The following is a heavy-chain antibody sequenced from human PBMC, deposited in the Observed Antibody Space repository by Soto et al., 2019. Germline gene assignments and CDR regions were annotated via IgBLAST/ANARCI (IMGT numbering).Heavy chain of an antibody. CDR1: GYTFSNYG. D-gene: IGHD5-12*01. Sequence: GASVKVSCKGSGYTFSNYGISWVRQAPGQGLEWMGWISGYNGNTNYAQKFQGRVTMTVDTSTSTAYLDLTSLTSDDTAVYFCARDRAFRAYSYAHQAFDVWGQGTKVTVSS. CDR3: ARDRAFRAYSYAHQAFDV. CDR2: ISGYNGNT. V-gene: IGHV1-18*01. J-gene: IGHJ3*01.